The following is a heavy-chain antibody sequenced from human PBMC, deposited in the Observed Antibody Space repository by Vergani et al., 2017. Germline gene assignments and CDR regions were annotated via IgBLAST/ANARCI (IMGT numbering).Heavy chain of an antibody. CDR3: AREGYCSGGSCYDSHRLDY. V-gene: IGHV1-69*06. Sequence: QVQLVQSGAEVKKPGSSVKVSCKASGGTFSSYAISWVRQAPGQGLEWMGGIIPIFGTANYAQKFQGRVTITADKYTSTAYMELGSLRSEDTAVYYCAREGYCSGGSCYDSHRLDYWGQGTLVTVSS. D-gene: IGHD2-15*01. J-gene: IGHJ4*02. CDR1: GGTFSSYA. CDR2: IIPIFGTA.